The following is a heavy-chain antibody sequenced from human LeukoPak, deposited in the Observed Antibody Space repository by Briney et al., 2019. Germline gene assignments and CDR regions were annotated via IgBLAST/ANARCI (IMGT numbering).Heavy chain of an antibody. CDR1: GGSIGSSRDF. CDR3: ARDSTSMYYFDF. D-gene: IGHD6-13*01. V-gene: IGHV4-39*07. J-gene: IGHJ4*02. Sequence: PSETLSLTCTVSGGSIGSSRDFWGWIRQPPGRGLEWIGTISYSGSAYYNPSLKSRVTISLDTSKNQFSLKLSSVTAADTAVYYCARDSTSMYYFDFWGQGSLVTVSS. CDR2: ISYSGSA.